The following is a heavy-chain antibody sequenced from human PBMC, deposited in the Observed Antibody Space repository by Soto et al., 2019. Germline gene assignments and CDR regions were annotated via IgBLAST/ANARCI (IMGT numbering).Heavy chain of an antibody. CDR1: GYTFTSYA. J-gene: IGHJ3*02. CDR2: INAGNGNT. Sequence: QVQLVQSGAEVKKPGASVKVSCKASGYTFTSYAMHWVRQAPGQRLEWMGWINAGNGNTKYSQKFQGRVTITRDTSASTAYMELSSLRSEDTAVYYCARDSDSSGDEEGNAFDIWGQGTMVTVSS. D-gene: IGHD6-19*01. CDR3: ARDSDSSGDEEGNAFDI. V-gene: IGHV1-3*01.